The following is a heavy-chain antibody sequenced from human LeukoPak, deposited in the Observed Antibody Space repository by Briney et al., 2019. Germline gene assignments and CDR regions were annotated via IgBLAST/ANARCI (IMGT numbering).Heavy chain of an antibody. J-gene: IGHJ4*02. V-gene: IGHV3-7*01. D-gene: IGHD3-22*01. CDR3: ARDPMIVATGYFDY. CDR1: GFTFSSYR. CDR2: IKQDGSEK. Sequence: GGSPRLSCVASGFTFSSYRMSWVRQAPGKGLEWVANIKQDGSEKYYVDSVKGRFTISRDNAKNSLFLQMNSLRAEDTAVYYCARDPMIVATGYFDYWGQGTLVAVSS.